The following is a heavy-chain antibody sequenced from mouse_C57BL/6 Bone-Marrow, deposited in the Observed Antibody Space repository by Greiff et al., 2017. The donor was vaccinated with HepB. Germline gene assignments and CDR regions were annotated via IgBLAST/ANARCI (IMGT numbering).Heavy chain of an antibody. J-gene: IGHJ4*01. CDR3: TVYRPYEWYYAMDY. V-gene: IGHV6-3*01. Sequence: EVQLQQSGGGLVQPGGSMKLSCVASGFTFSNYWMNWVRQSPEKGLEWVAQIRLKSDNYATHYAESVKGRFTISRDDSKSSVYLQMNNLRAEDTGIYYCTVYRPYEWYYAMDYWGQGTSVTVSS. D-gene: IGHD2-3*01. CDR2: IRLKSDNYAT. CDR1: GFTFSNYW.